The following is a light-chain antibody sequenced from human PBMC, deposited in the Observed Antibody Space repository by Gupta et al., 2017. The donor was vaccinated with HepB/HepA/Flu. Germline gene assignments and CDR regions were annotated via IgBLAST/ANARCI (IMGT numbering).Light chain of an antibody. V-gene: IGLV5-45*02. Sequence: QAVLTPPSSLSASPGASASLTCTLRSGINVDTYKIYWYQQKPGSPPHDPLRYKSDLDKQQGSGVPSRFSGYKDASANAAISVISGVQSEDDDDDYSTIAHSGTYGFGGGTKLTVL. CDR2: YKSDLDK. CDR1: SGINVDTYK. CDR3: TIAHSGTYG. J-gene: IGLJ3*02.